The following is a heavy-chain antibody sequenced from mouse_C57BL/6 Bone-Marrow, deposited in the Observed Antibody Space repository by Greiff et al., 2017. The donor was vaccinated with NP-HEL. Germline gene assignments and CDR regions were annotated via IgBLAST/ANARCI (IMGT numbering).Heavy chain of an antibody. Sequence: QVQLQQPGAELVMPGASVKLSCKASGYTFTSYWMHWVKQRPGQGLEWIGEIDPSDSYTNYNQKFKGKSTLTVDKSSSTAYMQLSSLTSEDSAVYYSARENYGTSYYFDYWGQGTTLTVSS. J-gene: IGHJ2*01. CDR1: GYTFTSYW. D-gene: IGHD1-1*01. CDR3: ARENYGTSYYFDY. V-gene: IGHV1-69*01. CDR2: IDPSDSYT.